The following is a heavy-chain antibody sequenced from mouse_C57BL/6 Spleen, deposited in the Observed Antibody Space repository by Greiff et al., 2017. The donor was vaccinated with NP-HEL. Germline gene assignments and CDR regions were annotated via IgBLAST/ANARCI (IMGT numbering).Heavy chain of an antibody. CDR1: GFTFSDYY. V-gene: IGHV5-12*01. J-gene: IGHJ4*01. CDR3: ARGSVSYAMDY. D-gene: IGHD6-1*01. Sequence: EVMLVESGGGLVQPGGSLKLSCAASGFTFSDYYMYWVRQTPEKRLEWVAYISNGGGSTYYPDTVKGRFTISRDNAKNTLYLQMSRLKSEDTAMYYCARGSVSYAMDYWGQGTSVTVSS. CDR2: ISNGGGST.